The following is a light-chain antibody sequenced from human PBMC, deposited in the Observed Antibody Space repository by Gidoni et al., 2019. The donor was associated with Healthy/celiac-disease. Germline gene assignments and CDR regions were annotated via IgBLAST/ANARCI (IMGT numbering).Light chain of an antibody. CDR3: QQYGSSPRT. V-gene: IGKV3-20*01. CDR2: GAS. J-gene: IGKJ2*01. Sequence: DIVLTQSPGTLSLSPGERVTLSCRASQSVSSSYLAWYQQKPGQAPRLLIYGASSRATGIPDRFSGSGSGTDFTLTISRLEPEDFAVYYCQQYGSSPRTFGQXTKLEIK. CDR1: QSVSSSY.